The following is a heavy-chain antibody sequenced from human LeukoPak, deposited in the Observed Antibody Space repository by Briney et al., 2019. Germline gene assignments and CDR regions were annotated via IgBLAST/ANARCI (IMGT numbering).Heavy chain of an antibody. CDR1: GFTFDDYA. Sequence: GGSLRLSCAASGFTFDDYAMHWVRQAPGKGLEWVSLISWDGGSTYYADSVKGRFTVSRDNSKNSLYLQMNSLRAEDTALYYCAIGRGGQQLGDYWGQGTLVTVSS. V-gene: IGHV3-43D*03. CDR2: ISWDGGST. J-gene: IGHJ4*02. CDR3: AIGRGGQQLGDY. D-gene: IGHD6-13*01.